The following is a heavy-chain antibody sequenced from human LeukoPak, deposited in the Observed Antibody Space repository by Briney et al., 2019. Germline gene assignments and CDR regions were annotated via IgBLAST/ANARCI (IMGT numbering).Heavy chain of an antibody. D-gene: IGHD3-22*01. CDR2: ISSSSSTI. V-gene: IGHV3-48*02. J-gene: IGHJ4*02. CDR1: GFTFSNSG. Sequence: PGGSLRLSCAGSGFTFSNSGMNWVRQAPGKGLEWVSYISSSSSTIYYADSVKGRFTISRDNAENSLFLQMSSLRDEDTAVYYCARIRSGYYSDYWGQGTLVTVSS. CDR3: ARIRSGYYSDY.